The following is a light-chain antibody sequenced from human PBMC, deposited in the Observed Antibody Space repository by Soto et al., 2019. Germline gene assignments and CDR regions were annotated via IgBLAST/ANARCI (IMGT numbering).Light chain of an antibody. V-gene: IGLV2-14*01. J-gene: IGLJ2*01. CDR3: SSYTSSSTLV. CDR2: EVS. Sequence: QSALTQPASVSGSPGQSITISCTGTSSDVGGYNYVSWYQLHPGKAPKLMIYEVSHRPSGVSNRFSGSKSGNTASLTISGLQAEDEADYYCSSYTSSSTLVFGGGTQLTVL. CDR1: SSDVGGYNY.